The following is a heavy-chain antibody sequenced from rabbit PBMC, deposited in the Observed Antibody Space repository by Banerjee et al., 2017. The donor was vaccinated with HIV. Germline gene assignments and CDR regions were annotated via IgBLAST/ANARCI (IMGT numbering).Heavy chain of an antibody. CDR1: GFSFSSSYY. D-gene: IGHD7-1*01. CDR3: ARDSYADDIGYMFKL. V-gene: IGHV1S40*01. J-gene: IGHJ4*01. CDR2: IYTGSSGST. Sequence: QQLVESGGGLVKPGASLTLTCTASGFSFSSSYYMCWVRQAPGKGLEWIGCIYTGSSGSTYYASWAKGRFTISKTSSTTVTLQMTSLTAADTATYFCARDSYADDIGYMFKLWGQGTLVTVS.